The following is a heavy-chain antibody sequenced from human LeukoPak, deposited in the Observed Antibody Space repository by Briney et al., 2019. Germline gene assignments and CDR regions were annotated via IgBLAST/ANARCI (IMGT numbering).Heavy chain of an antibody. CDR1: GFTFKSYA. CDR3: ARDQYSCGWAHPGDY. J-gene: IGHJ4*02. CDR2: IWIDGSNE. V-gene: IGHV3-33*01. D-gene: IGHD6-19*01. Sequence: PGTSLRLSCVASGFTFKSYAMHWVRQAPGKGLEWVAVIWIDGSNESYADSMKGRVTISRDNSKNTLYLQMYTLRAENTAVYYCARDQYSCGWAHPGDYWGQGTLVTVSS.